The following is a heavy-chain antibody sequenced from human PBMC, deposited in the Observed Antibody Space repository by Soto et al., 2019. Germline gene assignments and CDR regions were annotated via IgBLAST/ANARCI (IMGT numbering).Heavy chain of an antibody. CDR3: ATQGSYGDYAGIFSYCYYYLDV. V-gene: IGHV4-4*02. D-gene: IGHD4-17*01. CDR2: IYHSGST. J-gene: IGHJ6*03. Sequence: QVQLQESGPGLVKPSGTLSLTCAVSSGSISSSNWWRWVRQPPGKGLEWIGEIYHSGSTNYNPSLKSRVTISVDKSKTQYSLKLSSVAAADTAVYYCATQGSYGDYAGIFSYCYYYLDVWGEGTTVAVS. CDR1: SGSISSSNW.